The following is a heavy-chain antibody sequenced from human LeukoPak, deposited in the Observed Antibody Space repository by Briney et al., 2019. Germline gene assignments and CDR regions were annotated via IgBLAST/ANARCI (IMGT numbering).Heavy chain of an antibody. D-gene: IGHD1-26*01. CDR1: GFTFSDYY. Sequence: GGSLRLSCAASGFTFSDYYMSWIRQAPGKGLEWVSYITSGSAIYYADSVKGRFTVSRDNAKNSLYLQMNSLRAEDTAVYYCARDGSYNFDNWGQGTLVTVSS. V-gene: IGHV3-11*04. J-gene: IGHJ4*02. CDR3: ARDGSYNFDN. CDR2: ITSGSAI.